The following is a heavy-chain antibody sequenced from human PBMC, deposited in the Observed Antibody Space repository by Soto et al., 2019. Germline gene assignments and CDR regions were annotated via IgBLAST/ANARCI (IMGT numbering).Heavy chain of an antibody. Sequence: PSETLSLTCAVYGGSFSGYYWSWIRQPPGKGLEWIGEINHSRSTNYNPSLKSRVTISVDTSKNQFSLKLSSVTAADTAVYYCARLDIGPYYYGMDVWGQGTTVTVSS. CDR1: GGSFSGYY. D-gene: IGHD1-1*01. CDR2: INHSRST. CDR3: ARLDIGPYYYGMDV. J-gene: IGHJ6*02. V-gene: IGHV4-34*01.